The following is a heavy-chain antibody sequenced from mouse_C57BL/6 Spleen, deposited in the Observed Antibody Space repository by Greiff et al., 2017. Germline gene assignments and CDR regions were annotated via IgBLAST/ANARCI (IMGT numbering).Heavy chain of an antibody. J-gene: IGHJ1*03. CDR3: ARDYAHDGGYFDV. CDR2: IFPGSGST. CDR1: GYTFTDYY. V-gene: IGHV1-75*01. D-gene: IGHD2-2*01. Sequence: QVQLKESGPELVKPGASVKISCKASGYTFTDYYINWVKQRPGQGLEWIGWIFPGSGSTYYNEKFKGKATLTVDKSSSTAYMLLSSLTSEDSAVYFCARDYAHDGGYFDVWGTGTTVTVSS.